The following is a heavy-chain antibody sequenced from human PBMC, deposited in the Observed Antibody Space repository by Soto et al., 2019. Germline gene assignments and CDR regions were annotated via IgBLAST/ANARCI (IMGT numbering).Heavy chain of an antibody. V-gene: IGHV3-11*06. CDR2: ISSSSSYT. Sequence: QVQLVESGGGLVKPGGSLRLSCAASGFTFCDYYMSWIRQAPGKGLEWVSYISSSSSYTNYADSVKGRFTISRDNAKSSLYLQMDSLRAEDTAVYYCARGIKVGNPGYYFDYWGQGALVTVSS. CDR1: GFTFCDYY. CDR3: ARGIKVGNPGYYFDY. D-gene: IGHD1-26*01. J-gene: IGHJ4*02.